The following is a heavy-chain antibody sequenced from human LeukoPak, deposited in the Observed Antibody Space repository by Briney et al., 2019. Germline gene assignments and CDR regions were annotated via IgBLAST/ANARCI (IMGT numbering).Heavy chain of an antibody. CDR2: IFYSGST. CDR1: GGSISTSNYY. CDR3: ARDRGVVTAIRWFDP. J-gene: IGHJ5*02. D-gene: IGHD2-21*02. Sequence: ASETLSLTCTVSGGSISTSNYYWGWIRQPPGKGLEWIGNIFYSGSTYYSPSVKSRVTISLDTSRNQFSLKLSSVTAADTAVYYCARDRGVVTAIRWFDPWGQGTLVTVSS. V-gene: IGHV4-39*07.